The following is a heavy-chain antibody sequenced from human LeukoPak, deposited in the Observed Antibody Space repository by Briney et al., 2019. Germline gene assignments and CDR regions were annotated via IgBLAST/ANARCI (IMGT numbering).Heavy chain of an antibody. V-gene: IGHV4-4*09. D-gene: IGHD6-6*01. CDR2: IYTSGST. Sequence: SETLSLTCTVSGGSISGYYWSWIRQPPGKGLEWIGYIYTSGSTNYNPSLKSRVTISVDTSKNQFSLKLSSVTAADTAVYYCARQGIAARPGKSGYYYMDVWGKGTTVTVSS. J-gene: IGHJ6*03. CDR1: GGSISGYY. CDR3: ARQGIAARPGKSGYYYMDV.